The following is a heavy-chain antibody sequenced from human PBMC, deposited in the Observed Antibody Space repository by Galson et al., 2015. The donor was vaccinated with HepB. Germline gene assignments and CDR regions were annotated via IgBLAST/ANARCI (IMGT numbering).Heavy chain of an antibody. Sequence: SVKVSCKASGGTFSSYAISWVRQAPRQGLEWMGGIIPIFGTANYAQKFQGRVTITADESTSTAYMELSSPRSEDTAVYYCARAGGIAARPHGFYYMDVWGKGTTVTVSS. D-gene: IGHD6-6*01. CDR2: IIPIFGTA. V-gene: IGHV1-69*13. CDR3: ARAGGIAARPHGFYYMDV. J-gene: IGHJ6*03. CDR1: GGTFSSYA.